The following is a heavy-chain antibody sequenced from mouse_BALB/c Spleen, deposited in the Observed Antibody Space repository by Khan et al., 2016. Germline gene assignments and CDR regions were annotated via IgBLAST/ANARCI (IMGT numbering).Heavy chain of an antibody. J-gene: IGHJ1*01. D-gene: IGHD1-1*01. CDR2: ILPGSGST. V-gene: IGHV1-9*01. Sequence: QVQLQPSGAELMKPGASVKISCKATGYTFSSYWIEWVKQRPGHGLEWIGEILPGSGSTNYNEKFKGKATFTAETYSNKAYMHLSILTSEDSAVYYCARRGGNYWYFDVWGAGTTVTVSS. CDR3: ARRGGNYWYFDV. CDR1: GYTFSSYW.